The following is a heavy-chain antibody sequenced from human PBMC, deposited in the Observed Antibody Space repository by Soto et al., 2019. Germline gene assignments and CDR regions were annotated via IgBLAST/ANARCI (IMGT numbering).Heavy chain of an antibody. D-gene: IGHD2-8*01. J-gene: IGHJ4*02. V-gene: IGHV3-23*01. Sequence: PGGSLRLSCVSSGFTFSDHVMTWVRQAPGKGLEWVSSITSIGDITFYTDSVKGRFTISRDNSKNTLYLQMSSLRADDTAVYYCAKLMVPSLMARFFDHWGQGTLVTVSS. CDR2: ITSIGDIT. CDR3: AKLMVPSLMARFFDH. CDR1: GFTFSDHV.